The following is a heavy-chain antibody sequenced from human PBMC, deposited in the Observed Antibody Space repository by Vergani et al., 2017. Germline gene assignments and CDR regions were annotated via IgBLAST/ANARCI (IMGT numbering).Heavy chain of an antibody. CDR1: GGSISSYY. Sequence: QVQLQESGPGLVQPSETLPLTCTVSGGSISSYYWSWIRQPAGQGLEWIGRNYTSGSTNYNPSLKSRVTMSVDTSKNQFSLKLSSVTAADTAVYYCARDTIPXESNFLMTLNWFDPWGQGTLVTVSS. V-gene: IGHV4-4*07. J-gene: IGHJ5*02. D-gene: IGHD2-2*01. CDR2: NYTSGST. CDR3: ARDTIPXESNFLMTLNWFDP.